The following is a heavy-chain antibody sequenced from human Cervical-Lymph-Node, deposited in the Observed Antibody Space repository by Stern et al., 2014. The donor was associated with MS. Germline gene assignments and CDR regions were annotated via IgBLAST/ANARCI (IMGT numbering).Heavy chain of an antibody. Sequence: QVTLRESGPTLVNPTQTLTLTCAFSGFSLSTTGVGVGWIRQPPGKALEWLALIYWDDDKSYRPSLKSRLTITKDTAKSQVDLTLTNVDPVDTATYYCAHSPPSDDDAFDIWGQGTMGTISS. CDR3: AHSPPSDDDAFDI. D-gene: IGHD2-21*02. V-gene: IGHV2-5*09. J-gene: IGHJ3*02. CDR1: GFSLSTTGVG. CDR2: IYWDDDK.